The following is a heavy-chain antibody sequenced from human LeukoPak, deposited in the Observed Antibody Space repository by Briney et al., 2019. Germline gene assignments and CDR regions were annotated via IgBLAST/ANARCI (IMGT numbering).Heavy chain of an antibody. D-gene: IGHD2/OR15-2a*01. J-gene: IGHJ3*02. CDR2: INPNSGGT. V-gene: IGHV1-2*02. CDR3: ASTSTYDAFDI. Sequence: ASVKVSCKASGYTVTGYYMHWVRQAPGQGLEWMGWINPNSGGTNYAQKFQGRVSMTRDPSISTAYMELSRLRSDDTAVYYCASTSTYDAFDIWGQGTMVTVSS. CDR1: GYTVTGYY.